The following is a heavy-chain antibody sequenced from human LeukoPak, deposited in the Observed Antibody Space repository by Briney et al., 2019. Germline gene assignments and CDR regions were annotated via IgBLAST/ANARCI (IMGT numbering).Heavy chain of an antibody. Sequence: ASVKVSCKASGYTFITYDISWVRQAPGQGLKWMGWISAYNGNTNYAQKLQGRVTTTTDTSTSTAYMELRSLRSDDTAVYYCARGLTMVRGRTPSGIGYWGQGTLVTVSS. J-gene: IGHJ4*02. V-gene: IGHV1-18*01. CDR3: ARGLTMVRGRTPSGIGY. CDR1: GYTFITYD. D-gene: IGHD3-10*01. CDR2: ISAYNGNT.